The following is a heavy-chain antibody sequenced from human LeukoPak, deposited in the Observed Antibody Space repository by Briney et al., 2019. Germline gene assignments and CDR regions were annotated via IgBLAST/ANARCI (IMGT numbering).Heavy chain of an antibody. D-gene: IGHD2/OR15-2a*01. V-gene: IGHV1-69*02. CDR3: TRVSPDGYFDY. Sequence: ASVKVPCKASGGTFSSYTISWVRQAPGQGLEWMGRIIPILGIANYAQKFQGRVTITADKSTSTAYMELSSLRSEDTAVYYCTRVSPDGYFDYWGQGALVTVSS. CDR1: GGTFSSYT. CDR2: IIPILGIA. J-gene: IGHJ4*02.